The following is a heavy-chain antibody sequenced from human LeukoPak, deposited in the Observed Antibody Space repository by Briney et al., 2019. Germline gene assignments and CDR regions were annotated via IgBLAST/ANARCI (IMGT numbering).Heavy chain of an antibody. CDR3: AKVSSGAASNPVDY. Sequence: GGSLRLSCAASGLTFSSHAVTWVRQAPGEGLDWVSAINDDGGGTYYADSVKGRLTVSRDNSKNTLFLQMNSLRAEDTAMYYCAKVSSGAASNPVDYWGQGTLVTVSS. D-gene: IGHD1-26*01. J-gene: IGHJ4*02. CDR2: INDDGGGT. CDR1: GLTFSSHA. V-gene: IGHV3-23*01.